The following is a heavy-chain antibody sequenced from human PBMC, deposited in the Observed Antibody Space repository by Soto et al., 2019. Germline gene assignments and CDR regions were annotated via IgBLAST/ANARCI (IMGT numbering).Heavy chain of an antibody. D-gene: IGHD6-13*01. J-gene: IGHJ5*02. CDR2: ISGSGGST. Sequence: PGGSLRLSCAASGFTFSSYAMSWVRQAPGKGLEWVSAISGSGGSTYYADSVKGRFTISRDNSKNTLYLQMNSLRAEDTAVYYCAKGPYSSSWENWFDPWGQGTLVTVSS. CDR1: GFTFSSYA. V-gene: IGHV3-23*01. CDR3: AKGPYSSSWENWFDP.